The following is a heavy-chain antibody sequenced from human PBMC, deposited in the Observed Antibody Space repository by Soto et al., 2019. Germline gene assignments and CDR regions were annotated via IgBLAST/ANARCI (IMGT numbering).Heavy chain of an antibody. Sequence: SETLSLTCTVSGGSISSGDYYWSWIRQPPGKGLEWIGYIYYSGSTYYNPSLKSRVTISVDTSKNQFSLKLGSVTAADTAVYYCARSARGTRNDYWGQGTLVTVSS. J-gene: IGHJ4*02. CDR2: IYYSGST. V-gene: IGHV4-30-4*01. CDR1: GGSISSGDYY. CDR3: ARSARGTRNDY.